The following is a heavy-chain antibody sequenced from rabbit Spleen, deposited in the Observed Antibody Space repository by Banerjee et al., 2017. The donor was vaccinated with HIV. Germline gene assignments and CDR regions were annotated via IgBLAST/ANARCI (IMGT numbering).Heavy chain of an antibody. CDR3: GRDFVDGAAIGLDL. D-gene: IGHD2-1*01. V-gene: IGHV1S40*01. J-gene: IGHJ4*01. CDR1: GFSFSSAYY. CDR2: IYAGVIGST. Sequence: QSLEESGGGLVKPGASLTLTCTASGFSFSSAYYICWVRQAPGKGLDLIACIYAGVIGSTYYASWAKGRFTISKTSSTTVTLQMTSLTAADTATYFCGRDFVDGAAIGLDLWGPGTLVTVS.